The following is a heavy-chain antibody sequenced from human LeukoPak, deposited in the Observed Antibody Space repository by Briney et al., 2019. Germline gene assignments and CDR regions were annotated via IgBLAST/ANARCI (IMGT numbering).Heavy chain of an antibody. D-gene: IGHD2-21*01. CDR2: INAGNGNT. CDR3: ARDPPDLVNAFDI. Sequence: ASVKVSCKASGYTFTSYAMHWVRQAPGQRLEWMGWINAGNGNTKYSQKFQGRVTITRDTSASTAYMELSSLRSEDTAVYYCARDPPDLVNAFDIWGQGTMVTVSS. V-gene: IGHV1-3*01. J-gene: IGHJ3*02. CDR1: GYTFTSYA.